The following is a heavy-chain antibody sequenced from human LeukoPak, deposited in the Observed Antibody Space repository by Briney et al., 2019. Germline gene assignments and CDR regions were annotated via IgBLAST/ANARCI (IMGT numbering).Heavy chain of an antibody. CDR3: ARVRDSSGSHYYYGMDV. D-gene: IGHD6-19*01. V-gene: IGHV1-8*03. J-gene: IGHJ6*02. CDR1: GYTFTSYD. Sequence: ASVKVSCKASGYTFTSYDINWVRQATGQGLEWMGWMNPNSGNTGYAQKFQGRVTITRNTSISTAYMELSSLRSEDTAVYYCARVRDSSGSHYYYGMDVWGQGTTVTVSS. CDR2: MNPNSGNT.